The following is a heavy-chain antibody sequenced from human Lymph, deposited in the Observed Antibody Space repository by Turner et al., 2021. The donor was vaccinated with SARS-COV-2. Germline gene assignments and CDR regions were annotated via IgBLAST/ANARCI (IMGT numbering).Heavy chain of an antibody. V-gene: IGHV1-69*10. CDR1: GGTFSTYV. D-gene: IGHD1-26*01. J-gene: IGHJ3*02. CDR3: ARRHSGNYDAFDI. CDR2: IIPILGIA. Sequence: QVQLVQSGAEVKKPGSSVKVSCKASGGTFSTYVISWVRQAPGQGLGWMGGIIPILGIANYAQKCQGRVTITADKSTSTAYMELSSLRSEDTAVYHCARRHSGNYDAFDIWGQGTMVTVSS.